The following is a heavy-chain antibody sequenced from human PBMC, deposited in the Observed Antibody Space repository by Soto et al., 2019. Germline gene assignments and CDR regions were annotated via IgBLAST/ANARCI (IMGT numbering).Heavy chain of an antibody. Sequence: QVQLQESGPGLVKPSGTLSLTCAVSGGSISSSNWWSWVRQPPGKGLEWVGEIYHSGSTNYNPSLNGRVTRSVDKSKKQFCMKLSSVTAADTAVYYCAGVPGFYGSGSAFFDYWGQGTLVTVSS. D-gene: IGHD3-10*01. CDR3: AGVPGFYGSGSAFFDY. CDR1: GGSISSSNW. J-gene: IGHJ4*02. CDR2: IYHSGST. V-gene: IGHV4-4*02.